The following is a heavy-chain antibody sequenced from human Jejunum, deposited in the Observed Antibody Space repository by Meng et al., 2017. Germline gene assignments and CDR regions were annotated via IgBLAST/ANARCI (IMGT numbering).Heavy chain of an antibody. CDR3: ARASVGNCGGDCYSPHWFDP. D-gene: IGHD2-21*02. Sequence: QLQLQESGSGLVQPSQTLSLTCAGSGGAISSGAYSWSWIRQPPGKGLEWIGHSYHTGSSNYNPSLESRVTISVDRSKNQFSLKLTSVTAADTAVYYCARASVGNCGGDCYSPHWFDPWGQGTLVTVSS. J-gene: IGHJ5*02. V-gene: IGHV4-30-2*01. CDR2: SYHTGSS. CDR1: GGAISSGAYS.